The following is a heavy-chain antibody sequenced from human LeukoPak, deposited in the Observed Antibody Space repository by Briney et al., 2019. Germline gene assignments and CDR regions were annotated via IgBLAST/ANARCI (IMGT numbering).Heavy chain of an antibody. J-gene: IGHJ4*02. V-gene: IGHV4-39*01. D-gene: IGHD6-6*01. CDR3: ARHPAARWGTFDY. CDR1: GGSISSSSYY. CDR2: IYYSGST. Sequence: SETLSLTCTVSGGSISSSSYYWGWIRQPPGKGLEWIGSIYYSGSTYYNPSPKSRVTISVDTSKNQFSLKLSSVTAADTAVYYCARHPAARWGTFDYWGQGTLVTVSS.